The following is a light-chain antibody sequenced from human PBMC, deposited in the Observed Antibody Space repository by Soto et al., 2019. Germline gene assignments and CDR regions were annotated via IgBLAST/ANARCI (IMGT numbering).Light chain of an antibody. CDR3: CSYAGSHTLL. J-gene: IGLJ2*01. V-gene: IGLV2-11*01. Sequence: QTVVTQPRSVSGSPGQSVTISCSGSSSDVGGYKYVSWHQQHPGKAPKLMIYDVSKRPSGVPDRFSGSKSGNTASLTISGLQAEDEADYFCCSYAGSHTLLFGGGTKVTVL. CDR2: DVS. CDR1: SSDVGGYKY.